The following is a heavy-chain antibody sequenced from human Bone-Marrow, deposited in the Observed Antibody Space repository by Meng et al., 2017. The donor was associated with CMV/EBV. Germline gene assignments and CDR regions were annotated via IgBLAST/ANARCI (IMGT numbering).Heavy chain of an antibody. CDR2: ISSSSSTI. J-gene: IGHJ6*02. D-gene: IGHD5-24*01. V-gene: IGHV3-48*04. Sequence: GESLKISCAASGFTFSSYSMNWVRQAPGKGLEWVSYISSSSSTIYYADSVKGRFTISRDNAKNSLYLQMNSLRAEDTAVYYCAREDEAGWLQSYYYYYGMDVWGQGTTVTVSS. CDR1: GFTFSSYS. CDR3: AREDEAGWLQSYYYYYGMDV.